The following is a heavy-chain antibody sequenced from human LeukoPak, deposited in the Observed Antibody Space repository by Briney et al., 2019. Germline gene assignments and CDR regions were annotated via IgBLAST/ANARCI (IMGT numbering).Heavy chain of an antibody. D-gene: IGHD5-12*01. CDR3: AKRHIAALGGDAFDA. CDR2: ISASGGTP. Sequence: GGSPRLSCAASGFTFRNYAMSWVRQAPGKGLEWVSAISASGGTPYYADSVKGRFTISRDNSQNTLYLQMNSLRAEDTAVYYCAKRHIAALGGDAFDAWGQGTMVTVSS. J-gene: IGHJ3*01. CDR1: GFTFRNYA. V-gene: IGHV3-23*01.